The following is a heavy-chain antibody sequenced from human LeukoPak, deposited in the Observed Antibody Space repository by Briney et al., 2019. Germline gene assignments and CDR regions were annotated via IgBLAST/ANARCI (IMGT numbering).Heavy chain of an antibody. CDR3: ARGVVRYYFDY. CDR1: GGSFSGYY. D-gene: IGHD3-22*01. V-gene: IGHV4-34*01. Sequence: SETLSLTCAVYGGSFSGYYWSWIRQPPGKGLEWIGEINHSGSTNYNPSLKSRVTIPVDTSKNQFSLKLSSVIAADTAVYYCARGVVRYYFDYWGQGTLVTVSS. J-gene: IGHJ4*02. CDR2: INHSGST.